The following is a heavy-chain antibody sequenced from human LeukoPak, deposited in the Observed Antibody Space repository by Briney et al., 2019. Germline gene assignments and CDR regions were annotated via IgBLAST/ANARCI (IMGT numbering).Heavy chain of an antibody. CDR2: IYYSGST. J-gene: IGHJ4*02. V-gene: IGHV4-59*01. D-gene: IGHD6-19*01. Sequence: SETLSLTCTVSGGSISSYYWSWIRQPPGKGLEWIGYIYYSGSTNYNPSLKSRVTISVDTSKNQFSLKLSSVTAADTAVYYCARAGYLPLTYSSGWDWGQGTLVTVSS. CDR3: ARAGYLPLTYSSGWD. CDR1: GGSISSYY.